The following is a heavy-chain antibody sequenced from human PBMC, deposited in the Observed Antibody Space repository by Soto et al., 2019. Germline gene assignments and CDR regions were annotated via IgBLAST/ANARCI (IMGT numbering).Heavy chain of an antibody. CDR1: GGSICTYY. V-gene: IGHV4-59*08. D-gene: IGHD6-25*01. CDR2: VYYSGST. J-gene: IGHJ4*02. CDR3: ARSTAGYTFDF. Sequence: PSETLSLTCTVSGGSICTYYWGWIRQPPGKGLEWIGNVYYSGSTNYNPSLKSRVSISVDTSKKQFSLTLSSVTAADTAVYYCARSTAGYTFDFWGQGTLVTVSS.